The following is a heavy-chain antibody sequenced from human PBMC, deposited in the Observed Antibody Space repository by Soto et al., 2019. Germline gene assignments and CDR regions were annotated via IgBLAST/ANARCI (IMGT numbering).Heavy chain of an antibody. CDR3: ARGIIPRAKFDF. Sequence: GGSLRLSCAASGFTFSSYWMSWVSQAPGRGLEWVANIKQDGSEKYYGVTVKGRFTISRDNAKNSLYLQMNSLRAGDTAVYYCARGIIPRAKFDFWGQGTLVTVSS. J-gene: IGHJ4*02. CDR1: GFTFSSYW. V-gene: IGHV3-7*03. CDR2: IKQDGSEK. D-gene: IGHD3-10*01.